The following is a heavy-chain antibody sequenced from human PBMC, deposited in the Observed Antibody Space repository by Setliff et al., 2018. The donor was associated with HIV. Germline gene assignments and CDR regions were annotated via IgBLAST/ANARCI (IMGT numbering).Heavy chain of an antibody. Sequence: SETLSLTCTVSGDTDFYWSWIRQSPGKGLEWIGYIHASGKANYNPSLKSQVTISLDTSKMQFSLRLTSVTAADTAVYYCATLDPSGGNFLAYWGQGTLVTVSS. CDR2: IHASGKA. D-gene: IGHD2-21*02. V-gene: IGHV4-4*09. J-gene: IGHJ4*02. CDR3: ATLDPSGGNFLAY. CDR1: GDTDFY.